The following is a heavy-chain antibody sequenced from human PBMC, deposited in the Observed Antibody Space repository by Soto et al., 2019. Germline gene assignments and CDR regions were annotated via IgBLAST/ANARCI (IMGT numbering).Heavy chain of an antibody. Sequence: GGSLRLSCAASGFTFSSYAMSWVRQAPGKGLEWVSAISGSGGSTYYADSVKGRFTISRDNSKSTLYLQMNSLRAEDTAVYYCAKEDYGIVGATRADYFDYWGQGTLVTVSS. J-gene: IGHJ4*02. V-gene: IGHV3-23*01. D-gene: IGHD1-26*01. CDR1: GFTFSSYA. CDR3: AKEDYGIVGATRADYFDY. CDR2: ISGSGGST.